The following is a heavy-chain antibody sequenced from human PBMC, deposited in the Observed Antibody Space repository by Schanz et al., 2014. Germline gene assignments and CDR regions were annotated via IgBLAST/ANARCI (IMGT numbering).Heavy chain of an antibody. CDR1: GYTFTDYY. CDR3: ARERPRKGDFDY. Sequence: QVQLVQSGAEVKEPGASVKLSCKSSGYTFTDYYMQWVRQAPGQGLEWLGTIFLNDGGTPSAEKFQGRIIMTRDTSTSTVYLDLSSLRSAATAVYYCARERPRKGDFDYWGQGTLVTVSS. V-gene: IGHV1-46*01. CDR2: IFLNDGGT. D-gene: IGHD1-26*01. J-gene: IGHJ4*02.